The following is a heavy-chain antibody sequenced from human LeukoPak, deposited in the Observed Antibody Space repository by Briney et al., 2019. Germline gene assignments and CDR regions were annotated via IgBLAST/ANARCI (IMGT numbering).Heavy chain of an antibody. D-gene: IGHD4-17*01. Sequence: QPGGSLRLSCAASGFTLSSYAMSWVRQAPGKGLEWVSAISGSGGSTYYADSVKGRFTISRDNSKNTLYLQMNSLRVQDTAVYYCAKEDYGDIYWYFDLWGRGTLVTVSS. CDR1: GFTLSSYA. CDR3: AKEDYGDIYWYFDL. V-gene: IGHV3-23*01. CDR2: ISGSGGST. J-gene: IGHJ2*01.